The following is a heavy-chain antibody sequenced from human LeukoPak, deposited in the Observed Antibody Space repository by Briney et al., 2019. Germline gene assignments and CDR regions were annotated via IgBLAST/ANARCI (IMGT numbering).Heavy chain of an antibody. J-gene: IGHJ4*02. CDR3: ARGGAIFGVVTFDY. CDR1: GYTFTSYD. CDR2: MNPNSGNT. Sequence: GASVKVSCRASGYTFTSYDINWVRQATGQGLEWMGWMNPNSGNTGYAQKFQGRVTITRNTSISTAYMELSSLRSEDTAVYYCARGGAIFGVVTFDYWGQGTLVTVSS. V-gene: IGHV1-8*03. D-gene: IGHD3-3*01.